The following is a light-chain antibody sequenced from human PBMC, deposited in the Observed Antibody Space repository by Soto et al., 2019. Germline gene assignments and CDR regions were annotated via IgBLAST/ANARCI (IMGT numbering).Light chain of an antibody. CDR3: QQRQYWPPIT. CDR1: QSVSSY. V-gene: IGKV3-11*01. J-gene: IGKJ5*01. CDR2: DAS. Sequence: VLTQSPATLSLSPGERATLSCRASQSVSSYLAWYQQKPGQAPRLLIYDASNRATAIPARFSGSGSGTDFTLTISSLEPEDFAIYYCQQRQYWPPITFGQGTRLEIK.